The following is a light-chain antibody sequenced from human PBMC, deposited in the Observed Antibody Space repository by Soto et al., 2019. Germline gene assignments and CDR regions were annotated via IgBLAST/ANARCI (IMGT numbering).Light chain of an antibody. V-gene: IGKV3-20*01. CDR3: QQYGSSPYT. CDR2: GAS. Sequence: EIVLTQSPGTLSLSPGERATLSCRASQIVSSSYLAWYQQKPGQAPRLLIYGASSRATGITDRFRGSGSETDFTLTISRLEPEEFALYYCQQYGSSPYTFGQGTKLEIK. CDR1: QIVSSSY. J-gene: IGKJ2*01.